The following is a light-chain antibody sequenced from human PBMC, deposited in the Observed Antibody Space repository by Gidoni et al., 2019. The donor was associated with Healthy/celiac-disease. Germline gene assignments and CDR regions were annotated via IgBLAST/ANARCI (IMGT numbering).Light chain of an antibody. CDR3: QQSYSTLYT. CDR2: ASS. V-gene: IGKV1-39*01. CDR1: QSISIY. J-gene: IGKJ2*01. Sequence: IQMTQSPSSLSASVGDRVTITRRESQSISIYLNWYQQKPGKAPKLLIYASSTLQSGVPSRFSGSGSGTDFTLTISSLQPEDFATYFCQQSYSTLYTFGQGTKLEIK.